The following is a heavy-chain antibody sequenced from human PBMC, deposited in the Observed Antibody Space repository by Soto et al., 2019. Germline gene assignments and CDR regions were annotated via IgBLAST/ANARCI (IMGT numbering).Heavy chain of an antibody. J-gene: IGHJ5*02. D-gene: IGHD2-15*01. CDR1: GYTFTSYD. CDR2: MNPNSGNT. Sequence: QVQLVQSGAEVKKPGASVKVSCKASGYTFTSYDINWVRQATGQGLEWMGWMNPNSGNTGYAQKFQGRVPMTRNTAERPGYRGVGRLRFGGTAVYYGGGEGGGYCSGGSCESGFDPWGQGTLVTVSS. CDR3: GGEGGGYCSGGSCESGFDP. V-gene: IGHV1-8*01.